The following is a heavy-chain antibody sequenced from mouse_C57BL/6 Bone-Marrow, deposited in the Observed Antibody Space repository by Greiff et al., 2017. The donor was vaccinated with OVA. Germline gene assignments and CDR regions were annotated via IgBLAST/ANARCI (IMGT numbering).Heavy chain of an antibody. V-gene: IGHV1-52*01. CDR1: GYTFTSYW. CDR2: IDPSDSAT. CDR3: ARGYLDY. J-gene: IGHJ2*01. Sequence: VQLQQPGAELVRPGSSVKLSCKASGYTFTSYWMHWVKQRPIQGLEWIGNIDPSDSATHYNQKFKDKATLTVDKSSSTAYMQLSSLTSEDSAVYYCARGYLDYWGQGTTLTVSS.